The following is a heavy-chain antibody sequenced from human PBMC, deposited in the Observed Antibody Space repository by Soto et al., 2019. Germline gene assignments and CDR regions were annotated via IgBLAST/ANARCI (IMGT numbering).Heavy chain of an antibody. CDR3: VTGFR. CDR2: ISWDGGST. CDR1: GFTFDDYT. Sequence: PGGSLRLSCAASGFTFDDYTMHWVRQAPGKGLEWVSLISWDGGSTYYADSVKGRFTISRDNAKNSLYLQMNSLRAEDTAVYYCVTGFRWGQGTLVTVSS. J-gene: IGHJ4*02. V-gene: IGHV3-43*01.